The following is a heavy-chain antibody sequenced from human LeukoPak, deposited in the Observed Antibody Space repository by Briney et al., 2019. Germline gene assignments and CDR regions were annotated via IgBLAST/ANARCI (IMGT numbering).Heavy chain of an antibody. CDR1: GGSISSGDYY. Sequence: SQTLSLTCTVSGGSISSGDYYWSWIRQPPGKGLERIAYMYYSGSTYYNPSLKSRVTMSADTSKNQLSLKLSSVTAADTAVYYCARTYYYDSRIDPWGQGILVTVSS. V-gene: IGHV4-30-4*01. D-gene: IGHD3-22*01. CDR3: ARTYYYDSRIDP. CDR2: MYYSGST. J-gene: IGHJ5*02.